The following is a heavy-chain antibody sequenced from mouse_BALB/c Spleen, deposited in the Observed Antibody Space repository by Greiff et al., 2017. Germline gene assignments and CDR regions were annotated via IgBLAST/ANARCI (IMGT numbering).Heavy chain of an antibody. V-gene: IGHV14-3*02. D-gene: IGHD2-10*02. CDR3: APYGNYGSYYAMDY. CDR2: IDPANGNT. CDR1: GFNIKDTY. J-gene: IGHJ4*01. Sequence: EVQLQQSGAELVKPGASVKLSCTASGFNIKDTYMHWVKQRPEQGLEWIGRIDPANGNTKYDPKFQGKATITADTSSNTAYLQLSSLTSEDTAVYYCAPYGNYGSYYAMDYWGQGTSVTVSS.